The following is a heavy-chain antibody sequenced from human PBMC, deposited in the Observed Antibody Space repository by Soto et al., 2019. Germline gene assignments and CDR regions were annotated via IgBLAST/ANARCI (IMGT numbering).Heavy chain of an antibody. V-gene: IGHV3-30*04. J-gene: IGHJ6*02. CDR3: ARDALYCTDVNCLSGYYGMDV. CDR1: GFTFETYA. Sequence: QVELVESGGGVVQPGKSLRLSCEASGFTFETYAMHWVRQAPGKGLEWVAVIWFDGTNTYYADSVKGRFTFSRDNSKNTLYLTANSLRPEHMAVYYGARDALYCTDVNCLSGYYGMDVWGQGNTVTVSS. D-gene: IGHD1-26*01. CDR2: IWFDGTNT.